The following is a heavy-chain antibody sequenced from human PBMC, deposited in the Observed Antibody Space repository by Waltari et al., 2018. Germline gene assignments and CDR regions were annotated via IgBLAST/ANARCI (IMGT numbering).Heavy chain of an antibody. CDR3: ARDRGMKRNWYYMDV. J-gene: IGHJ6*03. Sequence: QVQLVQSGAEVKKPGSSVKVSCKASGGTFSSYAISWVRQAPGQGLEWMGGFIPSLGRANYAQKFQGRVTITADESTSTAYMERSSLRSEDTAVYYCARDRGMKRNWYYMDVWGKGTTVTVSS. V-gene: IGHV1-69*11. CDR2: FIPSLGRA. CDR1: GGTFSSYA.